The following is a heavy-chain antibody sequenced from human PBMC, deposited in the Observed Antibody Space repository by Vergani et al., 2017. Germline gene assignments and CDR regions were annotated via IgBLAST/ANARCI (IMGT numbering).Heavy chain of an antibody. J-gene: IGHJ4*02. CDR3: ARAILGATIYFDY. CDR2: IYYSGST. CDR1: GGSISSYY. Sequence: QLQLQESGPGLVKPSETLSLTCTVSGGSISSYYWSWIRQPPGKGLEWIGYIYYSGSTNYNPSLKSRVTISVDTSKNQFSLKLSSVTAADTAVYYCARAILGATIYFDYWGQGTLVTVSS. D-gene: IGHD5-12*01. V-gene: IGHV4-59*01.